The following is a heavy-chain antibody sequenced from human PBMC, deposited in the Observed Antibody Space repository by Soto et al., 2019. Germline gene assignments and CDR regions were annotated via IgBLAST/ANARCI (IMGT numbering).Heavy chain of an antibody. CDR2: ISGSGGST. Sequence: GGSLRLSCAASGFTFSSYAMSWVRQAPGKGLEWVSAISGSGGSTYYADSVKGRFTISRDNSKNMLYLQMNSLRAEDTAVYYCAKPLRQLERRDAFDIWGQGTMVTVSS. CDR1: GFTFSSYA. D-gene: IGHD1-1*01. J-gene: IGHJ3*02. CDR3: AKPLRQLERRDAFDI. V-gene: IGHV3-23*01.